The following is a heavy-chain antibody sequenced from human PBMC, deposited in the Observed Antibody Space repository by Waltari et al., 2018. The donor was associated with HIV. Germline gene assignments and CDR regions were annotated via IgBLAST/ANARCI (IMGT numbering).Heavy chain of an antibody. V-gene: IGHV4-59*01. CDR3: ARVTTRTDDYVWGSYRYTGAFDI. Sequence: QVQLQESGPGLVKPSETLSLTCTVSGGSISSYYWSWIRQPPGKGLELIGYIYYSGSTNYNPSLKSRVTISVDTSKNQFSLKLSSVTAADTAVYYCARVTTRTDDYVWGSYRYTGAFDIWGQGTMVTVSS. CDR2: IYYSGST. CDR1: GGSISSYY. J-gene: IGHJ3*02. D-gene: IGHD3-16*02.